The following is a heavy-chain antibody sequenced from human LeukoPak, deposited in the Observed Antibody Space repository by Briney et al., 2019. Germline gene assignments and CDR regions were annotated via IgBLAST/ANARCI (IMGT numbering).Heavy chain of an antibody. CDR3: AKSPVTGADFYYYMDV. D-gene: IGHD1-20*01. Sequence: GGSLRLSCAASGFTFNNFAMRWVRQAPGKGLEWVALIWYDGTNKYYADSVKGRFTISRDNSKNTLFLQMNTLRAEDTALYYCAKSPVTGADFYYYMDVWGKGTTVTVSS. J-gene: IGHJ6*03. CDR1: GFTFNNFA. V-gene: IGHV3-33*06. CDR2: IWYDGTNK.